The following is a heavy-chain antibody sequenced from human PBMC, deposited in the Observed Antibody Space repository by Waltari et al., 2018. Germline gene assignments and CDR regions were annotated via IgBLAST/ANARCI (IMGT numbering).Heavy chain of an antibody. J-gene: IGHJ4*02. V-gene: IGHV3-33*06. Sequence: QVQLVESGGGVVQPGRSLRLSCAASGFHFRCVGMNWVRQAPGKGLEGVAVIWYDGSNKYYADSVKGRFTISRDNSKNTLYLQMNSLRAEDTAVYYCAKGAVGAIPRFDYWGQGTLVTVSS. CDR2: IWYDGSNK. D-gene: IGHD1-26*01. CDR3: AKGAVGAIPRFDY. CDR1: GFHFRCVG.